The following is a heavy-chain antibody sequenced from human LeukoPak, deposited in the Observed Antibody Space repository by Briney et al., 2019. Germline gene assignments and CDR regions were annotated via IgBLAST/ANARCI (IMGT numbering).Heavy chain of an antibody. D-gene: IGHD3-22*01. Sequence: PGGSLRLSCAASGFTFSNYAMSWVRQAPGKGLEWVSAISGSGGSTYYADSVKGRFTISRDNSKNTLYLQMNSLRAEDTAVYYCAKDLHYYDSSGPTGGDAFDIWGQGTMVTVSS. J-gene: IGHJ3*02. CDR2: ISGSGGST. CDR1: GFTFSNYA. V-gene: IGHV3-23*01. CDR3: AKDLHYYDSSGPTGGDAFDI.